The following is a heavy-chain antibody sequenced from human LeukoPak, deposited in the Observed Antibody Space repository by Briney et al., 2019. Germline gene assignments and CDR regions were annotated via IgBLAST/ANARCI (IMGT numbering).Heavy chain of an antibody. CDR1: GYTFIDYC. CDR3: ARDLGPPMLYGDITYYYYYMDV. J-gene: IGHJ6*03. CDR2: INPNSGAT. Sequence: GASVKVSCKASGYTFIDYCLHWVRQAPGQGLEWMGWINPNSGATKFAQKFQGRVTMTRDTAISTAYIELNWLKSDDTAVYYCARDLGPPMLYGDITYYYYYMDVWGKGTTVTVS. V-gene: IGHV1-2*02. D-gene: IGHD2-8*01.